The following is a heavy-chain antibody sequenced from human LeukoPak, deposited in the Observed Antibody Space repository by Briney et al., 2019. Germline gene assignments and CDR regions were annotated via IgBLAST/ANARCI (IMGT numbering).Heavy chain of an antibody. CDR2: IYYSGST. V-gene: IGHV4-30-4*08. J-gene: IGHJ4*02. CDR3: ARQAGGGTFDY. Sequence: SETLSLTCTVSGGSISSGDYYWSWIRQPPGKGLEWIGYIYYSGSTYYNPSLKSRVTISVDTSKNQFSLKLSSVTAADTAVYYCARQAGGGTFDYWGQGTLVTVSS. D-gene: IGHD6-19*01. CDR1: GGSISSGDYY.